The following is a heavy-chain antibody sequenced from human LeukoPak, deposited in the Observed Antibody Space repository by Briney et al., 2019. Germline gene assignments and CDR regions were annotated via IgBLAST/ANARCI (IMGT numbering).Heavy chain of an antibody. CDR1: GFTFSSYW. Sequence: QPGGSLRLSCAASGFTFSSYWMHWVRQAPGKGLVWVSRINNDGSRTTYADSVEGRFTISRDNAKNTLYLQMNSLRAEDTAVYYCARVPPLLWVGEGMDVWGKGTTVTVSS. J-gene: IGHJ6*03. CDR2: INNDGSRT. CDR3: ARVPPLLWVGEGMDV. V-gene: IGHV3-74*03. D-gene: IGHD3-10*01.